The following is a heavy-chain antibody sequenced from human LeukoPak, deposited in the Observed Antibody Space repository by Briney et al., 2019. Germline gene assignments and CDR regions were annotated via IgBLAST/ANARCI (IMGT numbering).Heavy chain of an antibody. V-gene: IGHV3-74*01. D-gene: IGHD7-27*01. CDR3: ARDMWGTFDY. CDR2: MSPDGSAT. Sequence: GGSLRLSCAASGFDFREFWMHWVRQAPGKGPVWVSRMSPDGSATFYADSVKGRFTISRDNAENTLYLQMSSLRAEDTAVYYCARDMWGTFDYWDQGALVTVSS. J-gene: IGHJ4*02. CDR1: GFDFREFW.